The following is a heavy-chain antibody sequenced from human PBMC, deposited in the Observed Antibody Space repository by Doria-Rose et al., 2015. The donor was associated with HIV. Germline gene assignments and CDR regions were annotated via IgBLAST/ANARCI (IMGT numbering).Heavy chain of an antibody. D-gene: IGHD6-13*01. Sequence: SGPVLVKPTETLTLTCTVSGVSLSSPGMGVSWIRQPPGKALEWLANLFSDDERSCKPSLKLRLTISRGTSKSQVVLTMTDMDPVDTATYYCARIKSSRWYHKYYFDFWGQGTLVIVSA. CDR3: ARIKSSRWYHKYYFDF. CDR2: LFSDDER. CDR1: GVSLSSPGMG. V-gene: IGHV2-26*01. J-gene: IGHJ4*02.